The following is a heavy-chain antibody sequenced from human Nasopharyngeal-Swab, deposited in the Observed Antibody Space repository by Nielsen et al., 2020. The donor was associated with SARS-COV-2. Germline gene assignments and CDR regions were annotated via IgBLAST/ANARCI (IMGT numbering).Heavy chain of an antibody. Sequence: SVKVSCKASGGTFSSYAISWVRQAPGQGLEWMGRIIPILGIANYAQKFQGRVTITADKSTSTAYMELSSLRSEDTAVYYCARGEGFWSGYLYYYYYYGMDVWGQGTTVTVPS. J-gene: IGHJ6*02. CDR2: IIPILGIA. V-gene: IGHV1-69*04. CDR3: ARGEGFWSGYLYYYYYYGMDV. CDR1: GGTFSSYA. D-gene: IGHD3-3*01.